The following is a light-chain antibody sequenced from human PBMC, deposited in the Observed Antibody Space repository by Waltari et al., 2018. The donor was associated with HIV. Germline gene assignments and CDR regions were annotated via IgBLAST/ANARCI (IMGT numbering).Light chain of an antibody. CDR1: RTILYNSNNKNY. J-gene: IGKJ4*01. CDR2: WAS. CDR3: QQYFNTPLT. V-gene: IGKV4-1*01. Sequence: ERATINCKSSRTILYNSNNKNYLAWYQQKPGQPPKLLIYWASTRESGVPDRFSGSGSGTDFTLTISNVQTEDMAVYYCQQYFNTPLTFGGGTKVEIK.